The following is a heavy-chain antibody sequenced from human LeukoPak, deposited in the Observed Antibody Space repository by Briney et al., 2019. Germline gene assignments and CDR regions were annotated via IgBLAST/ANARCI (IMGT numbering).Heavy chain of an antibody. Sequence: GGSLRLSCVVSAFTFDDYAMHWVRQAPGKGLEWVSLISGDGGSTYYADSVKGRFTISRDNAKNSLYLQMNSLRAEDTAVYYCARVGAAAGGTYFDYWGQGTLVTVSS. D-gene: IGHD6-13*01. CDR3: ARVGAAAGGTYFDY. V-gene: IGHV3-43*02. CDR2: ISGDGGST. J-gene: IGHJ4*02. CDR1: AFTFDDYA.